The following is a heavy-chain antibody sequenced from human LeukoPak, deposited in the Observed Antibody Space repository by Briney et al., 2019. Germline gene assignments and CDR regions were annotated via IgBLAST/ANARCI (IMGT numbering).Heavy chain of an antibody. CDR2: ISFDGSTS. CDR1: GLIFSSYG. J-gene: IGHJ4*02. Sequence: GGSLRLSCAASGLIFSSYGFHWVRQAPGEGLEWVAVISFDGSTSYYADSVKGRFTISGDNSKNTVYLQMNSLRAEDTAVYYCATARSSGWYESDDWGQGTLVTVSS. CDR3: ATARSSGWYESDD. D-gene: IGHD6-19*01. V-gene: IGHV3-30*03.